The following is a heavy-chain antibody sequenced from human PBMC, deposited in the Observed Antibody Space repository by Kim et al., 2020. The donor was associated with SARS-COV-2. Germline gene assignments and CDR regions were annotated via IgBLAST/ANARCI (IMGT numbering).Heavy chain of an antibody. CDR1: GGSFSGYY. CDR3: ARGRRQWLARGPYYYYMDV. J-gene: IGHJ6*03. CDR2: INHSGST. Sequence: SETLSLTCAVYGGSFSGYYWSWIRQPPGKGLEWIGEINHSGSTNYNPSLKRRVTISVDTSKNQFSLKLSSVTAADTAVYYCARGRRQWLARGPYYYYMDVWGKGTTVTVSS. V-gene: IGHV4-34*01. D-gene: IGHD6-19*01.